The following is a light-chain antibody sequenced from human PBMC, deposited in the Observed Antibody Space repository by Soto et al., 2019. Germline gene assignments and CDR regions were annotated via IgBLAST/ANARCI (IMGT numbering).Light chain of an antibody. V-gene: IGKV3-11*01. Sequence: EIVMTQSPATLSVSPGETASLSCRASQSAGNFLAWYQQKPGQAPRLLIYYISTRATGIPARFSGSGSGTDFTLTINSLEPEDFALYYCQQRSNWPPTFGQGTKVDIK. J-gene: IGKJ1*01. CDR3: QQRSNWPPT. CDR2: YIS. CDR1: QSAGNF.